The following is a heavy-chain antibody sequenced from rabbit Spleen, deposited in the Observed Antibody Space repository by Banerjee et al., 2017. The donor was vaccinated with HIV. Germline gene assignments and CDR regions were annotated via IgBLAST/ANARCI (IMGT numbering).Heavy chain of an antibody. Sequence: QSLEESGGGLVKPGASLTLTCKASGFSFSGAYDMCWVRQAPGRGPEWIACIYFDDDNAFYASWAKGRFTGSKTSSTTVTLQMTSLTVADTATYFCARDLVGVIGWNFILWGPGTLVTVS. CDR1: GFSFSGAYD. V-gene: IGHV1S40*01. CDR2: IYFDDDNA. CDR3: ARDLVGVIGWNFIL. J-gene: IGHJ4*01. D-gene: IGHD1-1*01.